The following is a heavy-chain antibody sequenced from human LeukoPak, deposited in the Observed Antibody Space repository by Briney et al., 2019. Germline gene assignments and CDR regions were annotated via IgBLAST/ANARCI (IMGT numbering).Heavy chain of an antibody. CDR3: AKESGKFDY. CDR2: ISGDGVST. J-gene: IGHJ4*02. CDR1: GLPISDFA. Sequence: GGSLRLSCVASGLPISDFAMHWVRQAPGKGLEWVSLISGDGVSTFYADSVKGRFSISRDNSKNSLYLEMTSLRTEDAAMYYCAKESGKFDYWGQGTLVAVSS. V-gene: IGHV3-43*02.